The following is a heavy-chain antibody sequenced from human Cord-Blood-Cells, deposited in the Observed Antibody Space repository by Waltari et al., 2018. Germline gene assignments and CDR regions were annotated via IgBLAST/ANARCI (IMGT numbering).Heavy chain of an antibody. V-gene: IGHV1-2*02. CDR1: GYTFTGYY. CDR2: INPNRGGT. J-gene: IGHJ3*02. D-gene: IGHD1-1*01. Sequence: QVQLVQSGAEVKKPGASVKVSCKASGYTFTGYYMHWVRQAPGQGVEWRGWINPNRGGTNYAQKFQGRVTMTRDTSISTAYMELSRLRSDDTAVYYCARVQGYRAFDIWGQGTMVTVSS. CDR3: ARVQGYRAFDI.